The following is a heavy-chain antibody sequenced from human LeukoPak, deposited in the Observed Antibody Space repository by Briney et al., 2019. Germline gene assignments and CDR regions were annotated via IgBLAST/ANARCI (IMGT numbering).Heavy chain of an antibody. J-gene: IGHJ5*02. Sequence: PSETLSLTCSVSGGSISGYYWSWIRQPPGKGLEWIGYIYYSGNTNYNPSLESRVTISVDTSKNQFSLKLSSVTAADTAVYYCARSSGYYFGWFDPWGQGTLVTVSS. V-gene: IGHV4-59*01. D-gene: IGHD3-22*01. CDR2: IYYSGNT. CDR3: ARSSGYYFGWFDP. CDR1: GGSISGYY.